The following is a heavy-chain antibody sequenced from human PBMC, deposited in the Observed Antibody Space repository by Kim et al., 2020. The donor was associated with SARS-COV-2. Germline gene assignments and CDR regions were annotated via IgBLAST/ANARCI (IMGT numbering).Heavy chain of an antibody. J-gene: IGHJ4*01. CDR3: ATRHPSSDWPTFDS. Sequence: GGSLRLSCAASGFTFSRRSMSWVRQVPGKGLEWIAYVNNNNNPYYADSAKSRFTVSRDITKDTPYLQMNSLRADDTALYYCATRHPSSDWPTFDS. CDR1: GFTFSRRS. V-gene: IGHV3-23*05. D-gene: IGHD2-21*02. CDR2: VNNNNNP.